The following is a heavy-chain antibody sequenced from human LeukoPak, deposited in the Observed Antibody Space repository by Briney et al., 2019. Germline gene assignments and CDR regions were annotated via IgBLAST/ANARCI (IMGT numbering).Heavy chain of an antibody. Sequence: ASVRVSCKASGYTFTSYGISWVRQAPGQGLEWMGWISAYNGNTNYAQKLQGRVTMTTDTSTSTAYMELRSLRSDDTAVYYCARTRHYYDSRYFDLWGRGTLVTVSS. D-gene: IGHD3-22*01. J-gene: IGHJ2*01. V-gene: IGHV1-18*01. CDR2: ISAYNGNT. CDR3: ARTRHYYDSRYFDL. CDR1: GYTFTSYG.